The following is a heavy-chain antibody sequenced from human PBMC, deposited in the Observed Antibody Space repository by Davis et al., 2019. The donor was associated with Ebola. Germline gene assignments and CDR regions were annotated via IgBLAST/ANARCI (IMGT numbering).Heavy chain of an antibody. J-gene: IGHJ4*02. CDR1: GFTFSSYG. CDR2: IWYDGSNK. CDR3: ARSGRDIVGATMDY. Sequence: GESLKISCAASGFTFSSYGMHWVRQAPGKGLEWVAVIWYDGSNKYYADSVKGRFTISRDNSKNTLYLQMNSLRAEDTAVYYCARSGRDIVGATMDYWGQGTLVTVSS. D-gene: IGHD1-26*01. V-gene: IGHV3-33*01.